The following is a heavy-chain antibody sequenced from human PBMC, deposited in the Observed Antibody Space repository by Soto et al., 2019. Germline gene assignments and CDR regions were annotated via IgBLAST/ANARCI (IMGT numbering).Heavy chain of an antibody. D-gene: IGHD3-10*01. V-gene: IGHV4-59*01. Sequence: QVQLQESGPGLVKPSETLSLTCTVSGGSISSYYWSWIRQPPGKGLEWIGYIYYSGSTNYNPSLXXRXXISVDTSKNQFSLQLSSVTAADTAVYYCARYGSGSSVWFDPWGQGTLVTVSS. CDR3: ARYGSGSSVWFDP. CDR1: GGSISSYY. J-gene: IGHJ5*02. CDR2: IYYSGST.